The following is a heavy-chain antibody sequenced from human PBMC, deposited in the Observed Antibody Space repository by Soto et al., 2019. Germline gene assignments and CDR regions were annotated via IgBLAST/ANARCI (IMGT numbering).Heavy chain of an antibody. Sequence: SETLSLTCTVSGGSITYYHWSWIRQPAGKGLEWIGRIYSSGSTNYNPSLKSRVTMSVDTSKNKFSLNLNSVTAADTAVYYCARARFGETLLFDSWGQGALV. CDR3: ARARFGETLLFDS. CDR2: IYSSGST. J-gene: IGHJ4*02. D-gene: IGHD3-10*02. CDR1: GGSITYYH. V-gene: IGHV4-4*07.